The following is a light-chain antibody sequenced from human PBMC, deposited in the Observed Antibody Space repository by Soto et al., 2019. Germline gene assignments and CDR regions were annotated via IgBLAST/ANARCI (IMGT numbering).Light chain of an antibody. J-gene: IGKJ2*01. CDR1: QSIGSW. CDR2: KAS. CDR3: QQYSSPFVFT. V-gene: IGKV1-5*03. Sequence: DIQMTQSPSTLSASVGERVTITCRASQSIGSWLAWYQQKPGKAPKLLIYKASSLESGVPSRFSGSGSGTEFTLTISSLQPDDFATYYCQQYSSPFVFTFGQGTKLEIK.